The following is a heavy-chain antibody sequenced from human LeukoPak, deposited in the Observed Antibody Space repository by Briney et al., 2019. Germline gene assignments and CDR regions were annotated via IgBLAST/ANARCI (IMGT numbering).Heavy chain of an antibody. CDR2: ISGSGGST. D-gene: IGHD4-23*01. CDR3: AKDPHGGNSSDY. J-gene: IGHJ4*02. V-gene: IGHV3-23*01. Sequence: GGSLRLSCAASGFTFSSYAMSWVRQAPGRGLEWVSAISGSGGSTYYADSVKGRFTISRDNSKNTPYLQMNSLRAEDTAVYYCAKDPHGGNSSDYWGQGTLVTVSS. CDR1: GFTFSSYA.